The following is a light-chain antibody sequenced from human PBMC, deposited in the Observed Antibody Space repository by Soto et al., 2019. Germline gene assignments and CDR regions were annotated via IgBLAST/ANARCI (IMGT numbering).Light chain of an antibody. CDR3: GTWDSSLSAVV. CDR1: SSNIGNNY. V-gene: IGLV1-51*01. J-gene: IGLJ2*01. Sequence: QSALTQPPSVSAAPGQKVTISCSGSSSNIGNNYVSWYQQLPGTAPKFLIYDNNKRPSGIPDRFSGSKSGTSVTLGITGVQTGDEADYYCGTWDSSLSAVVFGGGTKLTVL. CDR2: DNN.